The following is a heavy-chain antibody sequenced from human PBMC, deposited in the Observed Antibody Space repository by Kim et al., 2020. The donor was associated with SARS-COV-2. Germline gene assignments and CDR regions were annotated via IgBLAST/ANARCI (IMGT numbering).Heavy chain of an antibody. Sequence: GGSLRLSCAASGFTFSNAWMSWVRQAPGKGLEWVGRIKSKTDGGTTDYAAPVKGRFTISRDDSKNTLYLQMNSLKTEDTAVYYCTTDLESGGTSYYYYGMDVWGQWTTVTVSS. CDR1: GFTFSNAW. CDR3: TTDLESGGTSYYYYGMDV. V-gene: IGHV3-15*01. J-gene: IGHJ6*02. D-gene: IGHD1-1*01. CDR2: IKSKTDGGTT.